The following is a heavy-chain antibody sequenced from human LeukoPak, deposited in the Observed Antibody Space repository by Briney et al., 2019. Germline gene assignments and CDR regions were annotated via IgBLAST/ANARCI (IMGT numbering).Heavy chain of an antibody. Sequence: TGGSLRLSCAASGFTFNSYAMTWVRQAPGKGLEWVSHVSGSGGITYYADSVKGQFTIFRDNSKNTLYLQMDSLRAEDTAVYYCAKTTAGNSSGRNPGWPVDYWGRGTLVTVSS. CDR2: VSGSGGIT. J-gene: IGHJ4*02. V-gene: IGHV3-23*01. CDR1: GFTFNSYA. CDR3: AKTTAGNSSGRNPGWPVDY. D-gene: IGHD6-19*01.